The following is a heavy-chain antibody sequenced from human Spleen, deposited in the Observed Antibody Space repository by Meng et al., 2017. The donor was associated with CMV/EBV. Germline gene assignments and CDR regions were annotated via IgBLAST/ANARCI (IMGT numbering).Heavy chain of an antibody. V-gene: IGHV3-15*01. J-gene: IGHJ4*02. CDR2: IKTKIDGETT. Sequence: GESLKISCAASGFTFSSYWMHWVRQGPGKGLEWVGRIKTKIDGETTDFAAPVKGRFSISRDDSKNTLYLQMNSLKAEDTAVYYCATDWSRQLLGSWGQGTLVTVSS. D-gene: IGHD3-10*01. CDR1: GFTFSSYW. CDR3: ATDWSRQLLGS.